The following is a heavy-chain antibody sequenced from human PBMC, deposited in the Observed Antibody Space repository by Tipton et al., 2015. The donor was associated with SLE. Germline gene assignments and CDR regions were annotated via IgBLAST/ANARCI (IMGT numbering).Heavy chain of an antibody. D-gene: IGHD2-15*01. J-gene: IGHJ6*03. CDR2: IYGGGTT. Sequence: SLRLSCAASGFSVSSTYITWVRQAPGKGLEWVSVIYGGGTTFSADSVKGRFIISRDNSKNTVFLQMNSLRVDDTAVYYCATLQGGTYSYYYYMDVWGKGTTVTVSS. CDR3: ATLQGGTYSYYYYMDV. V-gene: IGHV3-53*01. CDR1: GFSVSSTY.